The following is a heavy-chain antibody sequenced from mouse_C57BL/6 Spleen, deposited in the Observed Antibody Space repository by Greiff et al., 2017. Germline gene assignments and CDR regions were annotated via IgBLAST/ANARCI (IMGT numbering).Heavy chain of an antibody. CDR1: GYAFTNYL. D-gene: IGHD2-2*01. Sequence: QVQLQQSGAELVRPGPSVKVSCKASGYAFTNYLIEWVKQRPGQGLEWIGVINPGSGGTNYNEKFKGKATLTADKSSSTAYMQLSSLQYDDSAVYFCARSGVKVWYFDCWGQGTTLTVSS. V-gene: IGHV1-54*01. CDR3: ARSGVKVWYFDC. CDR2: INPGSGGT. J-gene: IGHJ2*01.